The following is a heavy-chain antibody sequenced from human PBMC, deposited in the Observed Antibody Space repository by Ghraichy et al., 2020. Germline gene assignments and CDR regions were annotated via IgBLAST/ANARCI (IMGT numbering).Heavy chain of an antibody. J-gene: IGHJ5*02. CDR2: IHYTGKS. V-gene: IGHV4-59*13. CDR1: TGSISSYY. CDR3: AGDVGYDFWTGRNWFDP. D-gene: IGHD3-3*01. Sequence: SETLSLTCTFSTGSISSYYWTWLRQSPGKGLEWIGNIHYTGKSNYHPALKRRVTMSIDTSRNQFSLWLQSVTAADTAMYYCAGDVGYDFWTGRNWFDPWGQGTLVTVSS.